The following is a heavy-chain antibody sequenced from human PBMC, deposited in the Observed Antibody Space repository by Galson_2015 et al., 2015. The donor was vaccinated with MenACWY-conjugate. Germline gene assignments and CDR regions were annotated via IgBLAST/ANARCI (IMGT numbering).Heavy chain of an antibody. CDR1: ELTFSTYA. Sequence: SLRLSCEGSELTFSTYAMSWVRQAPGKGLEWVSAISGRRGSRTYDADSVKGRFTISRDNSKNTLYLQMNSLRAEDTAVYYCAKDRSDDSSGNFDYWGQGTLVTVSS. CDR2: ISGRRGSRT. CDR3: AKDRSDDSSGNFDY. J-gene: IGHJ4*02. D-gene: IGHD3-22*01. V-gene: IGHV3-23*01.